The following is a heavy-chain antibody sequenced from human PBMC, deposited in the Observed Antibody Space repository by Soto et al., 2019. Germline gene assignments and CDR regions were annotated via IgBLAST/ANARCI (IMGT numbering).Heavy chain of an antibody. V-gene: IGHV1-3*01. D-gene: IGHD2-2*02. CDR3: ARGVGLYSNYDY. J-gene: IGHJ4*02. Sequence: QVQLVQSGAEVKKPGASVKVSCKASGYTFTSYAMHWVRQAPGQRLEWMGWINAGNGNTKYSQKFQGRITITRDTSASTAYMELSSLRSEDTAVYYCARGVGLYSNYDYWGQGTLVTVSS. CDR1: GYTFTSYA. CDR2: INAGNGNT.